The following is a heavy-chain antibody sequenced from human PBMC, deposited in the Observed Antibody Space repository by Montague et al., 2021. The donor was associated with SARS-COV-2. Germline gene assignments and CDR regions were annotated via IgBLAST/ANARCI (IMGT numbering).Heavy chain of an antibody. Sequence: SETLSLTCVVSGGSISSGNWWSWVRQPPGKGLEWIGESIIVGAPATKYNPSLKSRVTISADKSKNQFSLWVTSVTAADTAVYYCARRTWGDSGVFDIWGRGTKVIVSS. V-gene: IGHV4-4*02. J-gene: IGHJ3*02. D-gene: IGHD2-21*02. CDR2: SIIVGAP. CDR1: GGSISSGNW. CDR3: ARRTWGDSGVFDI.